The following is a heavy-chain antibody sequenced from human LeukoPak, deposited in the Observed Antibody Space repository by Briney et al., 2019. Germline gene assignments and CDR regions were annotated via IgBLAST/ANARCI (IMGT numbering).Heavy chain of an antibody. CDR3: ARDSPWSDTSFDY. V-gene: IGHV1-69*04. D-gene: IGHD3-3*01. CDR2: IIPILGIA. J-gene: IGHJ4*02. Sequence: GASVKVSCKASGGTFSSYAISWVRQAPGQGLEWMGRIIPILGIANYAQKFQGRVTITADKSTSTAYMELSSLRSEDTAVYYCARDSPWSDTSFDYWGQGTLVTVSS. CDR1: GGTFSSYA.